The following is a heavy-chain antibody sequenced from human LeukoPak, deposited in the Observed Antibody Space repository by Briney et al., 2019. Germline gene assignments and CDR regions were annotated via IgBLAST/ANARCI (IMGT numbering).Heavy chain of an antibody. J-gene: IGHJ4*02. CDR3: ARRRLGYYFDY. CDR1: GYX. CDR2: INPRGST. D-gene: IGHD5-24*01. Sequence: GYXWSWIRQPPGKGMEGIGEINPRGSTNYNPSLKSRVTLSAETSKNQFSLTLNSVTAADTAVYYCARRRLGYYFDYWGQGTLVTVSS. V-gene: IGHV4-34*01.